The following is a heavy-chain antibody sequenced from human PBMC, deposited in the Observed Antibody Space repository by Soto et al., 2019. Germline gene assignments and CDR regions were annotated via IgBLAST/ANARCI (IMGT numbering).Heavy chain of an antibody. CDR3: AHRPWLWFVELLGYCDY. CDR1: GFSLSTSGVG. D-gene: IGHD3-10*01. V-gene: IGHV2-5*02. Sequence: QITLKESGPTLVKPTQTLTLTCTFSGFSLSTSGVGVGWIRQPPGKALEWLALIYWDDDKRYSPSLKSRLTITKDPSKNQVVLTMTNMDPVDTATYYCAHRPWLWFVELLGYCDYWGQGTLGTVSS. J-gene: IGHJ4*02. CDR2: IYWDDDK.